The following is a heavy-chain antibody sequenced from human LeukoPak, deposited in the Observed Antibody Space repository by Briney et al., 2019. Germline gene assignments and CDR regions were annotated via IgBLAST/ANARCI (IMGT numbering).Heavy chain of an antibody. Sequence: PSETLSLTCDVSGDSGASSGSYWSGWFRQPPGKGLEWIGYVHSSGSTKYNSSLGSRVTISMDTSRNQFSLKLSSVTAADTAVYYCARDPSDYGGYYYYGMDVWGQGTTVTVSS. CDR3: ARDPSDYGGYYYYGMDV. CDR2: VHSSGST. V-gene: IGHV4-61*01. CDR1: GDSGASSGSYW. D-gene: IGHD4-17*01. J-gene: IGHJ6*02.